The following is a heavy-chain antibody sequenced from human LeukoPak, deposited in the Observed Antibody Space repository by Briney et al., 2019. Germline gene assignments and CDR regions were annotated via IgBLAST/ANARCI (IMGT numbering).Heavy chain of an antibody. D-gene: IGHD6-19*01. V-gene: IGHV3-23*01. CDR2: ISGSGGST. CDR3: AGAGPRSYFDY. J-gene: IGHJ4*02. Sequence: GGSLRLSCAASGFTFSSYWMSWVRQAPGKGLEWVSAISGSGGSTYYADSVKGRFTISRDNSKNTLYLQMNSLRAEDTAVYFCAGAGPRSYFDYWGQGTLVTVSS. CDR1: GFTFSSYW.